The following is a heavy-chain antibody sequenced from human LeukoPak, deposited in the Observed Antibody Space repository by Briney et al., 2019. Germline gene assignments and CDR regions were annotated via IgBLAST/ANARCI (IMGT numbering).Heavy chain of an antibody. J-gene: IGHJ4*02. D-gene: IGHD4-23*01. CDR3: ARVDKVVTSFDY. CDR1: GYTFTTYF. Sequence: ASVKVSCKASGYTFTTYFMHWVRQAPGQGLEWMGTMNPSGGSTTYAQKYQGRVTMTWGTSTSTVYMELSNLRSEDTAVYYCARVDKVVTSFDYWGQGTLVTVSS. V-gene: IGHV1-46*01. CDR2: MNPSGGST.